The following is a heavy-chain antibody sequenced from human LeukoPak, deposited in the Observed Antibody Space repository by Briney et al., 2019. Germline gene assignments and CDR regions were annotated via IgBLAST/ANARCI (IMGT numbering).Heavy chain of an antibody. Sequence: GGSLRLSCAASGFTFSSYWMHWVRQAPGKGLMWVSRIDSDGSGTNYADSVKGRFTTSRDNAKNTVYLQMNSLRAEDTAVYYCARAGRGLRYFDWLTHDYWGQGTLVTVSS. D-gene: IGHD3-9*01. CDR1: GFTFSSYW. J-gene: IGHJ4*02. CDR2: IDSDGSGT. V-gene: IGHV3-74*01. CDR3: ARAGRGLRYFDWLTHDY.